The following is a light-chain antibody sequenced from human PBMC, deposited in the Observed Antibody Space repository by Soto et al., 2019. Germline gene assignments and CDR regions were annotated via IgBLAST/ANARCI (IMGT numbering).Light chain of an antibody. J-gene: IGLJ2*01. CDR3: CSYAGSFVV. Sequence: QSALTQPRSVSGSPGQSVTISCTGTSSDVGGYNYVSWYQQHPGKAPKLMIYDVSKRPSGVPDRFSGSKSGNTASLTISGLQAEDEDYYYCCSYAGSFVVFGGGTKLTVL. V-gene: IGLV2-11*01. CDR2: DVS. CDR1: SSDVGGYNY.